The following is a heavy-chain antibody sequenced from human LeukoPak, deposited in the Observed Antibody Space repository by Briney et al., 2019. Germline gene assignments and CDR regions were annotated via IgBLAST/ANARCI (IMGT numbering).Heavy chain of an antibody. V-gene: IGHV3-23*01. CDR2: ISGSGGST. D-gene: IGHD5-12*01. J-gene: IGHJ4*02. CDR1: GFTFSSYA. Sequence: GGSLRLSCAASGFTFSSYAMSWVRQAPGKGLEWVSAISGSGGSTYYADSVKGRFTISRDNSKNTLYLQMNSLRAEDTAVYYCAKEGRIVATPAVAGQVYWGQGTLVTVSS. CDR3: AKEGRIVATPAVAGQVY.